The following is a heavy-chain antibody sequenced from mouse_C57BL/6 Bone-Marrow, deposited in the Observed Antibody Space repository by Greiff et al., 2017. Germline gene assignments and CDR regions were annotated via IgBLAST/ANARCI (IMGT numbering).Heavy chain of an antibody. D-gene: IGHD1-1*01. Sequence: VQLQQSGAELVRPGASVKLSCTASGFNINDYYMHWVKQRPEQGLEWIGRIDPEDGDTEYAPKLQGKATMTADTSSNTAYLQLSNLTSEYTAVYYCTSTAVLYYWGQGTTLTVSA. CDR1: GFNINDYY. J-gene: IGHJ2*01. CDR3: TSTAVLYY. V-gene: IGHV14-1*01. CDR2: IDPEDGDT.